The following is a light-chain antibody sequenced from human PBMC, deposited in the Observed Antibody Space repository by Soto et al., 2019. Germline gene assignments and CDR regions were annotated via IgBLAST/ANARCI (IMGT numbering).Light chain of an antibody. CDR1: QIVSSTY. Sequence: EIVLTQSPGTLSLSSGERATLSCRASQIVSSTYLAWFQQKPGQAPRLLIYGASTRATGIPDRFSGSGSGTDFTLTISGLEPEDFALYYCQQYGVTPPNTFGGGTKVEV. CDR3: QQYGVTPPNT. J-gene: IGKJ4*01. V-gene: IGKV3-20*01. CDR2: GAS.